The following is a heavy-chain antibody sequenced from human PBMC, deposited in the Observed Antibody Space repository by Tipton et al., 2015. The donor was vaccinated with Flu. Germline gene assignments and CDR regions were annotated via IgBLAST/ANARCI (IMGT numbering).Heavy chain of an antibody. Sequence: SLRLSCAASGFSFSSYEMNWVRQAPGKGLEWVSYISSSGSTIYYADSVKGRFTISRDNAKNSLYLQMNSLRAEDTAVYYCARQRYRSFDYWGQGTLVTVSS. J-gene: IGHJ4*02. CDR3: ARQRYRSFDY. CDR1: GFSFSSYE. V-gene: IGHV3-48*03. CDR2: ISSSGSTI. D-gene: IGHD1-1*01.